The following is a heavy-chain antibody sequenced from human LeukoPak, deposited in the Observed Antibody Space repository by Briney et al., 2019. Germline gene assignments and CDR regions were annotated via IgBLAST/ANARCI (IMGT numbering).Heavy chain of an antibody. CDR2: RYYSGFI. Sequence: PSETLSLTCAVSADSIVSSDYYWGWIRQPPGKGLEWIGSRYYSGFIYYNPSVKSRVTISVDTSKNQFSLELTSVTAADTAVYYCARLKVGTTHPDYWGQGTLVTVSS. J-gene: IGHJ4*02. V-gene: IGHV4-39*01. D-gene: IGHD1-26*01. CDR1: ADSIVSSDYY. CDR3: ARLKVGTTHPDY.